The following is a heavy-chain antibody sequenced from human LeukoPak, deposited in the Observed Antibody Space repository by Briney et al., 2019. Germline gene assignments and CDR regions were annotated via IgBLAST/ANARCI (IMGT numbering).Heavy chain of an antibody. CDR2: INPNSGGT. Sequence: ASVKVSCKASGYTFTGYYMHWVRQAPGQGLEWMGWINPNSGGTNYAQKFQGRVTMTRDTSISTAYMELSRLRSDDTAVYYCARTDSAAGPYYHYYYGMDVWGQGTTVTVSS. J-gene: IGHJ6*02. D-gene: IGHD6-13*01. CDR1: GYTFTGYY. CDR3: ARTDSAAGPYYHYYYGMDV. V-gene: IGHV1-2*02.